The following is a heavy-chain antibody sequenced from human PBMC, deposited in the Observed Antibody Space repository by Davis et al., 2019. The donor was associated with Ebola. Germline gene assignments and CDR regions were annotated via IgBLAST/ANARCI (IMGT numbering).Heavy chain of an antibody. V-gene: IGHV3-23*01. D-gene: IGHD7-27*01. CDR2: ISGSGGST. CDR1: GFTFSSYA. Sequence: GESLKISCAASGFTFSSYAMSWVRQAPGKGLEWVSAISGSGGSTYYADSVKGRFTISRDNSKNTLYLQMNSLRAEDTAVYYCAKDLGISDYYYMDVWGKGTTVTVSS. J-gene: IGHJ6*03. CDR3: AKDLGISDYYYMDV.